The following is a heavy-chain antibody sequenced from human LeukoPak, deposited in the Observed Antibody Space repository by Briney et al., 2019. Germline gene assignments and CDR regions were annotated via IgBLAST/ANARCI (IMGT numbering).Heavy chain of an antibody. J-gene: IGHJ4*02. CDR3: ARGGLYDYVWGSYRPLDY. Sequence: GGSLRLSCAASGFTFSTYSMNWVRQAPGKGLEWVSSISSSSSYIYYADSVKGRFTISRDDAKNSLYLQMSSLRAEDSAMYYCARGGLYDYVWGSYRPLDYWGQGTLVTASS. CDR1: GFTFSTYS. D-gene: IGHD3-16*02. V-gene: IGHV3-21*01. CDR2: ISSSSSYI.